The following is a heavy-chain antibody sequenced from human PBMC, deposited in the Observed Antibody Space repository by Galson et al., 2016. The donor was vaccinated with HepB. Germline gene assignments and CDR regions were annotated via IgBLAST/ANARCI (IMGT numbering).Heavy chain of an antibody. CDR1: GFTLSAYG. V-gene: IGHV3-30*18. CDR3: AKDRVPNAYYFDY. Sequence: SLRLSCAASGFTLSAYGMHWVRQAXGKGLXXVAVISNDGSNKYYADSVKGRFTISRDKSKNTLYLQMNSLRAEDTAVYYCAKDRVPNAYYFDYWGQGTLVTVSS. CDR2: ISNDGSNK. J-gene: IGHJ4*02.